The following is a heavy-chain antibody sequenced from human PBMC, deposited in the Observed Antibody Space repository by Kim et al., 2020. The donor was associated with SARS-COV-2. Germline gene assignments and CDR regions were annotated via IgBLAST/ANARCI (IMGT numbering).Heavy chain of an antibody. V-gene: IGHV3-7*03. D-gene: IGHD6-19*01. CDR2: IKQDGSEK. CDR1: GFTFSSYW. J-gene: IGHJ4*02. Sequence: GGSLRLSCAASGFTFSSYWMSWVRQAPGKGLEWVANIKQDGSEKYYVDSVKGRFTISRDNAKNSLYLQMNSLRAEDTAVYYCARSRQWLVTSFWDYWGQGTLVTVSS. CDR3: ARSRQWLVTSFWDY.